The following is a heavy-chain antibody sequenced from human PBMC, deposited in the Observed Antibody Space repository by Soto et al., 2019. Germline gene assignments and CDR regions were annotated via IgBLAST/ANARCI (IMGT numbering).Heavy chain of an antibody. CDR1: GAALNSGNYY. J-gene: IGHJ5*02. CDR2: IYVTGAV. D-gene: IGHD3-3*02. Sequence: SETLSLTCSVSGAALNSGNYYWSWIRQVPGKGLEWIGHIYVTGAVDYNPSLRDRITISQDTSERQFSLNLRLVTAADTAVYYCPKPSINTNNYKCFDTWGQGTLVTVSS. V-gene: IGHV4-31*06. CDR3: PKPSINTNNYKCFDT.